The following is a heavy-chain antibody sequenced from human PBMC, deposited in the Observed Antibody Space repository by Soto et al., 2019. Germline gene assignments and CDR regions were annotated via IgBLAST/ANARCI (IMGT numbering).Heavy chain of an antibody. V-gene: IGHV4-31*03. CDR1: GGSISSGGYY. CDR2: IYYSGST. Sequence: QVQLQESGPGLVKPSQTLSLTCTVSGGSISSGGYYWSWIRQHPGKGLEWIGYIYYSGSTYYNPSLKRRVTISVDTSKNQFSLKLSSVTAADTAVYYCARDYGGIGFHYYGMDVWGQGTTVTVSS. J-gene: IGHJ6*02. CDR3: ARDYGGIGFHYYGMDV. D-gene: IGHD4-17*01.